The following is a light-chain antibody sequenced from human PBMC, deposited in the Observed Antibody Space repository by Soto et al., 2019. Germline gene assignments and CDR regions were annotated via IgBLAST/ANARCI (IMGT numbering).Light chain of an antibody. CDR2: TTN. J-gene: IGLJ3*02. V-gene: IGLV1-47*02. Sequence: QSVLTQPPSTSGTPGQRVTISCSGSSSNIGRDYVYWFQKLPGTAPKLLIYTTNRRPSGVPDRFSGSKSGTSASLAISGLRSEDEAEYHCAVWDDSLNGWVFGGGTQLTVL. CDR3: AVWDDSLNGWV. CDR1: SSNIGRDY.